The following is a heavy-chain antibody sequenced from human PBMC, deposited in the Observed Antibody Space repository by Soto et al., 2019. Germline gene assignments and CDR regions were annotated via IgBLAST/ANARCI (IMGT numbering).Heavy chain of an antibody. CDR1: GYSISSGYY. V-gene: IGHV4-38-2*01. D-gene: IGHD1-26*01. J-gene: IGHJ4*01. Sequence: SETLSLTCAVSGYSISSGYYWGWIRQPPGKGLEWIASIHYLGSTYQNPSLKRRVNISVDMSKNQFSLKFSSVTAADTAAYYCARVLGGSFYYFDSWGHGTLVTVSS. CDR3: ARVLGGSFYYFDS. CDR2: IHYLGST.